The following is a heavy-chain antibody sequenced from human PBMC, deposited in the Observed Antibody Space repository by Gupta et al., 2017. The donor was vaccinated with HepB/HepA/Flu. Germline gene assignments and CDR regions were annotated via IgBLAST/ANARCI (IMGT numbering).Heavy chain of an antibody. CDR2: ISAYNGNT. CDR3: ARGLPPTPQGGYYYYGMDV. J-gene: IGHJ6*02. CDR1: GYTFTSYG. V-gene: IGHV1-18*01. Sequence: QVQLVQSGAEVKKPGASVKVSCKASGYTFTSYGISWVRQAPGQGLEWMGWISAYNGNTNYAQKLQGRVTMTTDTSTSTAYMELRSLRSDDTAVYDCARGLPPTPQGGYYYYGMDVWGQGTTVTFSS. D-gene: IGHD4-17*01.